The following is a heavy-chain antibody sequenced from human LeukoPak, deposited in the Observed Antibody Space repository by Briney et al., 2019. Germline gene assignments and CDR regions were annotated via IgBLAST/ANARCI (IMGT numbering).Heavy chain of an antibody. V-gene: IGHV3-23*01. Sequence: GGSLRLSCAASGFTFSSYAMSWVRQAPGKGLEWVSAISGSGGSTYYADSAKGRFTISRDNSKNTLYLQMNSLTADDTAVYYCAKVGLSSGCDYWGQGTLVTVSS. D-gene: IGHD3-22*01. CDR2: ISGSGGST. CDR3: AKVGLSSGCDY. J-gene: IGHJ4*02. CDR1: GFTFSSYA.